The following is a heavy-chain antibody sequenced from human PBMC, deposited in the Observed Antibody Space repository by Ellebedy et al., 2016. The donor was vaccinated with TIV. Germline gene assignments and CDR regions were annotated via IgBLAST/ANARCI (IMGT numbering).Heavy chain of an antibody. CDR3: ARYFSTWFKS. J-gene: IGHJ4*02. CDR1: GGSISSSY. CDR2: ISYSGNT. D-gene: IGHD6-13*01. Sequence: MPSETLSLTCTVSGGSISSSYWSRIRQPPGKGLEWIGYISYSGNTNYNSSLKSRVTMSVDTSKNQFSLKLRSVTAADTAVYYCARYFSTWFKSWGQGTLVTVSS. V-gene: IGHV4-59*01.